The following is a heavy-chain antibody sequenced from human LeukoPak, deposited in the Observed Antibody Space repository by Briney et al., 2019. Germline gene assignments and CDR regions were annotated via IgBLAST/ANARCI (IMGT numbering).Heavy chain of an antibody. D-gene: IGHD1-26*01. Sequence: GGSQRLSCAASGFTFSNHYMSWIRQAPGKGLVWVSYISSRSGNKYYADSVKGRFTISRDNAKNSLYLQMDSLRVEDTAVYYCAREGWDLNALDIWGQGTMVTVSP. J-gene: IGHJ3*02. CDR2: ISSRSGNK. CDR1: GFTFSNHY. V-gene: IGHV3-11*04. CDR3: AREGWDLNALDI.